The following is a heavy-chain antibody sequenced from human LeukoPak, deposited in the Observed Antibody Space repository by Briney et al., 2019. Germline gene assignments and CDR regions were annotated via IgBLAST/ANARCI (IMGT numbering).Heavy chain of an antibody. J-gene: IGHJ4*02. CDR1: GGSISSGSYY. CDR3: ARDGAGDYYDSSGYYYED. D-gene: IGHD3-22*01. CDR2: IYYSGST. Sequence: SQTLSLTCTVSGGSISSGSYYWSWIRQPPGKGLEWIGYIYYSGSTNYNPSLKSRVTISVDTSKNQFSLKLSSVTAADTAVYYCARDGAGDYYDSSGYYYEDWGQGTLVTVSS. V-gene: IGHV4-61*01.